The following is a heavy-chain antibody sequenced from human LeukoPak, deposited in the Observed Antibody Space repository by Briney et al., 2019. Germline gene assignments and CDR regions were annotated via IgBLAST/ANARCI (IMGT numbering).Heavy chain of an antibody. CDR1: GFNFRDHW. CDR3: VKNDGWFHLAQ. CDR2: IKNDGSET. D-gene: IGHD6-19*01. V-gene: IGHV3-7*03. Sequence: GGSLRLSCAVSGFNFRDHWMDWVRQAPGRGLQWVGHIKNDGSETYYLDSLKGRFSISRDNTNNALYLQMNSLRVEDTAVYYCVKNDGWFHLAQWGQGTLVTVSS. J-gene: IGHJ4*02.